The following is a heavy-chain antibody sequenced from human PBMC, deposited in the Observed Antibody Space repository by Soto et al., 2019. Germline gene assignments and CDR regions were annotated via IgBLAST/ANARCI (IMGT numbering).Heavy chain of an antibody. CDR2: IKPDGSEK. Sequence: PGESLKISCAASGFTFNTYWMSWVRQAPGKGLEWVANIKPDGSEKWYVDSVKGRFTISRDNAKNSLYLQMNSLRAEDTAVYFCARGDYYDTSGPFSDAFDIWGQGTMVTVSS. V-gene: IGHV3-7*04. CDR1: GFTFNTYW. D-gene: IGHD3-22*01. CDR3: ARGDYYDTSGPFSDAFDI. J-gene: IGHJ3*02.